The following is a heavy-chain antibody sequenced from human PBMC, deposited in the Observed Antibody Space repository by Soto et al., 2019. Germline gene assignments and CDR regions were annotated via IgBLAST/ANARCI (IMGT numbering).Heavy chain of an antibody. J-gene: IGHJ4*02. CDR3: ARRVGYGSSTSCFRTGFDY. CDR2: IYYSGST. V-gene: IGHV4-39*01. Sequence: SETLSLTCTVSGGSLSSSSYYWGWIRQPPGKGREWIGSIYYSGSTYYNPSLKSRGPISVDTSKNQFCLKLSCVTDADTAVYYCARRVGYGSSTSCFRTGFDYWGQGTLVAVSS. CDR1: GGSLSSSSYY. D-gene: IGHD2-2*01.